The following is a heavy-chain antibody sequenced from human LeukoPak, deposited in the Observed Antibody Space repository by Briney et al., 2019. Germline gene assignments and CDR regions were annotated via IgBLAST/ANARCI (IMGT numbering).Heavy chain of an antibody. D-gene: IGHD3-3*01. Sequence: SETLSLTCTVSGGSISGSSDYWGWIRQPPGKGLEWIGSISYSGSTYYNPSLKSRVTISVDTSKNQFSLKLSSVTAADTAVYYCARLRRFYCSDYWGQGTLVTVSS. CDR3: ARLRRFYCSDY. V-gene: IGHV4-39*01. CDR2: ISYSGST. J-gene: IGHJ4*02. CDR1: GGSISGSSDY.